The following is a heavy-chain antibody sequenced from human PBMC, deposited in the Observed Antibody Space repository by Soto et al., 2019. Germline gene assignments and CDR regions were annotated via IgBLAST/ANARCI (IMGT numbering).Heavy chain of an antibody. Sequence: SQTLSLTCAISGDSVSSNSVAWNWIRESPSRGLEWLGRTYHRSQWYNDYAVSGRSRISINPDTSKNQFSLQLNSVTPEDTAVYYCERISYSSRAPYFDSWGQGTLVTVSS. D-gene: IGHD6-19*01. J-gene: IGHJ4*02. CDR2: TYHRSQWYN. V-gene: IGHV6-1*01. CDR3: ERISYSSRAPYFDS. CDR1: GDSVSSNSVA.